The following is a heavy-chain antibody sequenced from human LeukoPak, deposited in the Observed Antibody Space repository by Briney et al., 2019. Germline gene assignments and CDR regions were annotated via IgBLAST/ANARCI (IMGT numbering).Heavy chain of an antibody. D-gene: IGHD2-15*01. CDR2: INHSGST. Sequence: SETLSLTCAVYGGSFSGYYWSWIRQPPGKGLEWIGEINHSGSTNCNPSLKSRVTISVDTSKNQFSLKLSSVTAADTAVYYCAREGPYIVVVVAAAHNWFDPWGQGTLVTVSS. CDR3: AREGPYIVVVVAAAHNWFDP. CDR1: GGSFSGYY. V-gene: IGHV4-34*01. J-gene: IGHJ5*02.